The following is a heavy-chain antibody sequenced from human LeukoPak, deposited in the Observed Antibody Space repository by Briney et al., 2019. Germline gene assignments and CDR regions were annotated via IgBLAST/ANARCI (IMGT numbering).Heavy chain of an antibody. J-gene: IGHJ4*02. D-gene: IGHD6-19*01. CDR2: IYYSGST. V-gene: IGHV4-39*01. CDR1: GGSISSSSYY. Sequence: SETLSLTCTVSGGSISSSSYYWSWIRQPPGKGLGWIGSIYYSGSTYYNPSLKSRVTISVDTSKNQFSLKLSSVTAADTAVYYCARDNSSGWPSLDYWGQGTLVTVSS. CDR3: ARDNSSGWPSLDY.